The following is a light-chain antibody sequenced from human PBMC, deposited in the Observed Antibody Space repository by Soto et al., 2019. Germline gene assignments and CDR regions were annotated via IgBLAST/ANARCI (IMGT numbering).Light chain of an antibody. J-gene: IGKJ4*01. CDR1: QTISTD. CDR2: AAS. V-gene: IGKV1-39*01. Sequence: DLQMTQSPSSLSASVGDRVTITCRAGQTISTDLTWYQQKPGKAPQLLIHAASSLQSGVPSRFSGSGSGTDFTLTISSLQPEDFATYYCQQSYITPLTFGGGTKVEI. CDR3: QQSYITPLT.